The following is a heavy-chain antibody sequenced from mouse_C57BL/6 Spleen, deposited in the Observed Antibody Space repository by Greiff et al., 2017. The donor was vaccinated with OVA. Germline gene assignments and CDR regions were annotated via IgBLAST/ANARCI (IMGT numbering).Heavy chain of an antibody. J-gene: IGHJ1*03. V-gene: IGHV5-17*01. CDR1: GFTFSDYG. CDR2: ISSGSSTI. CDR3: ARSGDYDGRYFDV. D-gene: IGHD2-4*01. Sequence: VQLKESGGGLVKPGGSLKLSCAASGFTFSDYGMHWVRQAPEKGLEWVAYISSGSSTIYYADTVKGRFTISRDNAKNTLFLQMTSLRSEDTAMYYCARSGDYDGRYFDVWGTGTTVTVSS.